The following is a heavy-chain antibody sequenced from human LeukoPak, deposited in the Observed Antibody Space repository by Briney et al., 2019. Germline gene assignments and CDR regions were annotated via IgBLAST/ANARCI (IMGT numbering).Heavy chain of an antibody. CDR1: GGSISSYY. J-gene: IGHJ4*02. CDR2: IYYSGST. CDR3: ARYVWGSYPTFEDY. V-gene: IGHV4-59*01. Sequence: SETLSLTCTVSGGSISSYYWSWIRQPPGKGLEWIGYIYYSGSTNYNPSLKSRVTISADTSKKQFSLKLSSVTAADTAVYYCARYVWGSYPTFEDYWGQGTLVTVSS. D-gene: IGHD3-16*02.